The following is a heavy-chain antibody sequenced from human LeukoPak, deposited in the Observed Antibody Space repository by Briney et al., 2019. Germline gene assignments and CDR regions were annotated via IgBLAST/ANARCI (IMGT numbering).Heavy chain of an antibody. Sequence: GGSLRLSCAASGFTVSSNYMNWVRQAPGKGLEWVSSISFGGSHIYYPDSLKGRFTISRDNAKNSLYLQMDSLRAEDTALYYCARDFGMTPRYFDLWGRGTLVTVSS. CDR3: ARDFGMTPRYFDL. CDR2: ISFGGSHI. J-gene: IGHJ2*01. V-gene: IGHV3-21*01. CDR1: GFTVSSNY. D-gene: IGHD3-10*01.